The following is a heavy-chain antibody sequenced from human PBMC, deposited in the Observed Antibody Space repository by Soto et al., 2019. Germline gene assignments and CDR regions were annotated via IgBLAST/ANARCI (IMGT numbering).Heavy chain of an antibody. J-gene: IGHJ5*01. D-gene: IGHD7-27*01. V-gene: IGHV4-30-4*01. Sequence: QVQLLESGPGLVKPSQTLSLTCSVSGDSISNLYYFWAWIRQPPGQALEYIGYIYKSATTYYNPSFESRVAISVDTSKSQFSLNVTSVTAADTAVYFCARGRYCLTGRCFPNWFDSWGQGALVTVSS. CDR2: IYKSATT. CDR1: GDSISNLYYF. CDR3: ARGRYCLTGRCFPNWFDS.